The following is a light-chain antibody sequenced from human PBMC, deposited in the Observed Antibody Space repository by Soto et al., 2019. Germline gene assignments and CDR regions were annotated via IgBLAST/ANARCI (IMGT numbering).Light chain of an antibody. CDR2: DSS. J-gene: IGKJ4*01. CDR1: QDISNH. Sequence: DIQMTQSPSSLSASVGARVTITCQASQDISNHLHWYQQKPGKAPKLLIYDSSNLETGVPSRFSGSGSGTDFVFTISSRQPDDIATYYCKKYVHKISFGGGTKVAIK. CDR3: KKYVHKIS. V-gene: IGKV1-33*01.